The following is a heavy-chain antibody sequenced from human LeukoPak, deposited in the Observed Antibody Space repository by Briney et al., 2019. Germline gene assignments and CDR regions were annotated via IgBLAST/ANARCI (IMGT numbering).Heavy chain of an antibody. Sequence: GASVKVSCKASGYTFSGYYMHWVRQAPGQGLEWMGWINPNSGGTNYAQKFQGRVTMTRDTSISTAYMELSSLRSEDTAVYYCARGLWGDFWSGDYYYYYMDVWGKGTAVTVSS. J-gene: IGHJ6*03. D-gene: IGHD3-3*01. CDR1: GYTFSGYY. CDR3: ARGLWGDFWSGDYYYYYMDV. CDR2: INPNSGGT. V-gene: IGHV1-2*02.